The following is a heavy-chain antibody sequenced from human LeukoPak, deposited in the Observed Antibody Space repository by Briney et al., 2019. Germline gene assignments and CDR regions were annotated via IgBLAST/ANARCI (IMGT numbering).Heavy chain of an antibody. D-gene: IGHD6-13*01. V-gene: IGHV4-39*07. CDR1: GGSISSSNYY. Sequence: SETLSLTCTVSGGSISSSNYYWGWIRQPPGKGLEWIGSMYYNENTYYKPSLESRVTISVDTSKNQFSLNLNSVTAADTAVYYCARGARYSSSRNAFDIWGQGTMVTVSS. CDR2: MYYNENT. CDR3: ARGARYSSSRNAFDI. J-gene: IGHJ3*02.